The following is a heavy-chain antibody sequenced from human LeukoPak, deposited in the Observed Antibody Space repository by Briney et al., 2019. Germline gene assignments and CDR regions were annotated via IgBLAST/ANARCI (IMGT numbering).Heavy chain of an antibody. D-gene: IGHD4-23*01. CDR3: ARNYGGANWFDP. J-gene: IGHJ5*02. CDR2: IKQDGSDK. V-gene: IGHV3-7*01. CDR1: GFTFTKYW. Sequence: GDSLRLSCAASGFTFTKYWMTWVRQAPGKGLEWVGNIKQDGSDKNYMDSAKGRFTISRDNTKNSVYLQMSSLRAEDTAVYYCARNYGGANWFDPWGQGTLVTVSS.